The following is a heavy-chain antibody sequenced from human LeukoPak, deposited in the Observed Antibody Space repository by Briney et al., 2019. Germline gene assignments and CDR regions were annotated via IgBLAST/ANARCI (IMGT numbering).Heavy chain of an antibody. Sequence: AGGSLRLSCAASGFTVSSNYMSWVRQAPGKGLEWVSVIYSGGSTYYADSVKGRFTISRDNSKNTLYLQMNSLRAEDTAVYYCARDRVDTAMARPRYWYFDLWGRGTLVTVSS. CDR3: ARDRVDTAMARPRYWYFDL. CDR1: GFTVSSNY. CDR2: IYSGGST. D-gene: IGHD5-18*01. V-gene: IGHV3-66*01. J-gene: IGHJ2*01.